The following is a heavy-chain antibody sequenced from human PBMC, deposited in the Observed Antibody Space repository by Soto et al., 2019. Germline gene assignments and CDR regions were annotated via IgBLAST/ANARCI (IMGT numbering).Heavy chain of an antibody. CDR1: GFTFSSYG. V-gene: IGHV3-30*18. J-gene: IGHJ5*02. CDR3: AKSGHSGTPIGP. CDR2: ISYDGSNK. D-gene: IGHD1-26*01. Sequence: GGSLRLSCAASGFTFSSYGMHWVRQAPGKGLEWVAVISYDGSNKYYADSVKGRFTISRDNSKNTLYLQMNSLRAEDTAVYYCAKSGHSGTPIGPWGQGTLVTVSS.